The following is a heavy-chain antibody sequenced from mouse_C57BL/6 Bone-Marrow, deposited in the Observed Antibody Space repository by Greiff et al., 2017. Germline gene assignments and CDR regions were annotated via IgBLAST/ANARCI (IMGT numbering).Heavy chain of an antibody. CDR1: GYTFTSYW. Sequence: QVQLQQPGAELVMPGASVKLSCKASGYTFTSYWMHWVKQRTGQGLEWIGEIDPSDSYTNYNQKFKGKSTLTVDKSSSTAYMQLSSLTSEDSAVXYCAITTVVHYYAMDYWGQGTSVTVAS. V-gene: IGHV1-69*01. CDR3: AITTVVHYYAMDY. J-gene: IGHJ4*01. D-gene: IGHD1-1*01. CDR2: IDPSDSYT.